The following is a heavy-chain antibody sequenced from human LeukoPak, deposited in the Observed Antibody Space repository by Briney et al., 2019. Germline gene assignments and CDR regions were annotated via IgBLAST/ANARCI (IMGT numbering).Heavy chain of an antibody. CDR2: ISGSGGST. D-gene: IGHD4-11*01. CDR3: AKDKIDDYSFNYFDH. V-gene: IGHV3-23*01. J-gene: IGHJ4*02. Sequence: GGSLRPACAASGFTFSSYALSWVRQAPGKGLEWVSAISGSGGSTYYADSVKGRFTISRDNSKDTLYLQMNSLRAEDTAVYYCAKDKIDDYSFNYFDHWGQGTLVTVSS. CDR1: GFTFSSYA.